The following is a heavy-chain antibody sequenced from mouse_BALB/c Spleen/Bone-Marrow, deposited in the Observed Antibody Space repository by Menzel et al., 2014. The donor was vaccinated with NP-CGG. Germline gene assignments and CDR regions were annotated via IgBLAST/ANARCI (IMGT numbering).Heavy chain of an antibody. Sequence: EVQVVESGGGLVKPGGSLKLSCAASGFTFSSYDMSWVRQSPEKRLEWVADISSGGSYTYYPDSVKGRFTISRDNAKNTLYLQMSSLKPEDTAMYYCTRSYYRYDEEAWFAYWGQGTLVTVSA. CDR1: GFTFSSYD. D-gene: IGHD2-14*01. CDR2: ISSGGSYT. V-gene: IGHV5-6-4*02. J-gene: IGHJ3*01. CDR3: TRSYYRYDEEAWFAY.